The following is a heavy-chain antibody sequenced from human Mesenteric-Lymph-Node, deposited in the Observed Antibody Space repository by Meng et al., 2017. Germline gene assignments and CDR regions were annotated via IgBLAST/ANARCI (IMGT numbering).Heavy chain of an antibody. D-gene: IGHD3-10*01. CDR3: ARVIWFGELLGAMDV. Sequence: GESLKISCAASGFTFSSYWMSWVRQAPGKGLQWVANIKQDGSKKYHVDSVKGRFTISRDNAKNSLYLQMNSLRAEDTAVYYCARVIWFGELLGAMDVWGQGTTVTVSS. CDR1: GFTFSSYW. J-gene: IGHJ6*02. CDR2: IKQDGSKK. V-gene: IGHV3-7*01.